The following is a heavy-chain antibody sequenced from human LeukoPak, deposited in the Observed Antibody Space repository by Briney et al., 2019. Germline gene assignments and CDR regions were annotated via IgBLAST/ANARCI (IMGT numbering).Heavy chain of an antibody. D-gene: IGHD2-2*02. V-gene: IGHV1-24*01. CDR1: GDSLSDLS. CDR3: ATGTPAGIRGLGV. J-gene: IGHJ6*02. CDR2: VNLENGET. Sequence: ASVKVSCKVSGDSLSDLSMHWVRRTPGEGLELVGGVNLENGETIYAQKFQGRVTMTADTSTDTAYMELSSLRSEDTAVYYCATGTPAGIRGLGVWGQGTTVTVSS.